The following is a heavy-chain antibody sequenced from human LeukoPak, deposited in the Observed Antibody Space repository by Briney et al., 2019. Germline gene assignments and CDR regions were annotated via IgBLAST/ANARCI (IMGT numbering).Heavy chain of an antibody. CDR1: GYTFTSYG. CDR3: ARVGDYVWGSYRPYPFDI. CDR2: ISAYNGNT. J-gene: IGHJ3*02. V-gene: IGHV1-18*01. Sequence: ASGKVSCKASGYTFTSYGISWVRQAPGQELEWMGWISAYNGNTNYAQKLQGRVTMTTDTSTSTAYMELRSLRSDDTAVYYCARVGDYVWGSYRPYPFDIWGQGTMVTVSS. D-gene: IGHD3-16*02.